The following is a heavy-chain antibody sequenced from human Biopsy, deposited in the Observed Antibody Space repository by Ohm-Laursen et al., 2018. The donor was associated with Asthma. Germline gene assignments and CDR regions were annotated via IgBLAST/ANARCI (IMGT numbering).Heavy chain of an antibody. J-gene: IGHJ3*02. CDR2: INAGNGNT. Sequence: ASVKASCKASGYTFINYAIHWVRQAPGQRLEWMGWINAGNGNTKYSQKFQGRVTISRDTPASTAYMDLSSLRSEDTAVYYCAITYYDFLTGQVNDAFAMWGQGTMVTVSS. CDR3: AITYYDFLTGQVNDAFAM. CDR1: GYTFINYA. V-gene: IGHV1-3*01. D-gene: IGHD3-9*01.